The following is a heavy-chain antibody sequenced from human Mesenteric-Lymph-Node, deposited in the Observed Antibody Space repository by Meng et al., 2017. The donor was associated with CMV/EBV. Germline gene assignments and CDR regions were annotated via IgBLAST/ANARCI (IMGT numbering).Heavy chain of an antibody. J-gene: IGHJ4*02. CDR3: ASRNYYASGSPDY. Sequence: AFYGGTFSGCYWSGNRQPSGKGLGWIGEINHSGSTNYNPSLKSRVNISVDTSKNQFSLNLSSVTAADTAVYYCASRNYYASGSPDYWGQGTPVTVSS. CDR1: GGTFSGCY. CDR2: INHSGST. V-gene: IGHV4-34*01. D-gene: IGHD3-10*01.